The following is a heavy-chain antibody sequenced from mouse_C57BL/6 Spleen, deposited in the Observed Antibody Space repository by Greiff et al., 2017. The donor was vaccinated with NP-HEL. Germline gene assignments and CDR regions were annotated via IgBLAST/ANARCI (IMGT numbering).Heavy chain of an antibody. J-gene: IGHJ4*01. CDR3: ARKGGTTVDAMDY. V-gene: IGHV1-81*01. CDR1: GYTFTSYG. Sequence: QVQLKESGAELARPGASVKLSCKASGYTFTSYGISWVKQRTGQGLEWIGEIYPRSGNTYYNEKFKGKATLTADKSSSTAYMELRSLTSEDSAVYFCARKGGTTVDAMDYWGQGTSVTVSS. D-gene: IGHD1-1*01. CDR2: IYPRSGNT.